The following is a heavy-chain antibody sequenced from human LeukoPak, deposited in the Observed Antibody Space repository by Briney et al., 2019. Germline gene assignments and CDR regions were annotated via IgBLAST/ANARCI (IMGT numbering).Heavy chain of an antibody. CDR1: GGSFSGYY. CDR2: INHSGST. Sequence: SETLSLTCAVYGGSFSGYYWSWIRQPPGKGLEWIGEINHSGSTNYNPSLKSRVTISVDTSKNQFSLKLSSVTAADTAVYYCARRETVAGQDYWGQGTLVTVSS. V-gene: IGHV4-34*01. D-gene: IGHD6-19*01. J-gene: IGHJ4*02. CDR3: ARRETVAGQDY.